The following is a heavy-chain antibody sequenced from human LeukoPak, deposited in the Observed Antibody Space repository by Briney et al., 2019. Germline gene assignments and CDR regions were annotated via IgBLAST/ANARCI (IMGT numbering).Heavy chain of an antibody. V-gene: IGHV1-2*02. CDR1: GYTFTGYY. Sequence: ASVEVSCKASGYTFTGYYMHWVRQAPGQGLEWMGWINPNSGGTNYAQKFQGRVTMTRDTSISTAYMELSRLRSDDTAVYYCAREEGSMDYGDYGYWGQGTLVTVSS. CDR2: INPNSGGT. CDR3: AREEGSMDYGDYGY. D-gene: IGHD4-17*01. J-gene: IGHJ4*02.